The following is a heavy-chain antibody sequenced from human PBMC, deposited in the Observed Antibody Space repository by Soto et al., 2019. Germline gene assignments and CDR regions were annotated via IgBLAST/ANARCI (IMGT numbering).Heavy chain of an antibody. CDR1: GGSISSGDYY. J-gene: IGHJ4*02. CDR3: AAQRRYYYDSSGS. CDR2: IYYSGST. V-gene: IGHV4-30-4*01. Sequence: SETLSLTCTVSGGSISSGDYYWSWIRQPPGNGLEWIGYIYYSGSTYYNPSLKSRVTISIDTSKSQFSLKLSSVTAADTAVYHCAAQRRYYYDSSGSWGQGTLVTVSS. D-gene: IGHD3-22*01.